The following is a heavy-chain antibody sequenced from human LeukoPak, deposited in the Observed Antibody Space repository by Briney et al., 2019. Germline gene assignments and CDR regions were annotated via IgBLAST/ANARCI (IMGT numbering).Heavy chain of an antibody. Sequence: GGSLRLSCAASGFTVSSNYMSWVRQAPGKGLEWVSYIYSGGSTYYADSVKGRFTISRDNSKNTLYLQMNSLRAEDTAVYYCARTGQLVPYYYYGMDVWGQGTTVTVSS. J-gene: IGHJ6*02. CDR1: GFTVSSNY. D-gene: IGHD6-6*01. V-gene: IGHV3-66*01. CDR3: ARTGQLVPYYYYGMDV. CDR2: IYSGGST.